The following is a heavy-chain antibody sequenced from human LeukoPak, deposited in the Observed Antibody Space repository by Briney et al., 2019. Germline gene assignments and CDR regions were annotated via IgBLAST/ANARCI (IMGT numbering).Heavy chain of an antibody. CDR3: ARVRPIVGATLFDY. Sequence: SETLSLTCTVSGGSISSYYWSWIRQPPGKGLEWIGYIYYSGSTNYNPSLKSRVTISVDTSKNQFSLKLSSVTAADTAVYYCARVRPIVGATLFDYWGQGTLVTVSS. CDR1: GGSISSYY. D-gene: IGHD1-26*01. V-gene: IGHV4-59*08. CDR2: IYYSGST. J-gene: IGHJ4*02.